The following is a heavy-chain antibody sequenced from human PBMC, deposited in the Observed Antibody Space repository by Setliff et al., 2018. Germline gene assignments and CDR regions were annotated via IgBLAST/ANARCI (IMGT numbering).Heavy chain of an antibody. CDR3: ARVPHIWFQGYFDY. Sequence: SETLSLTCTVSGGSISSYYWSWIRQPPGKGLEWIGEINHSGSTNYNPSLKSRLSISVDASKNQFSLKLTSVTAADTAVYFCARVPHIWFQGYFDYWGQGTLVTVSS. CDR1: GGSISSYY. V-gene: IGHV4-34*01. CDR2: INHSGST. J-gene: IGHJ4*02. D-gene: IGHD3-10*01.